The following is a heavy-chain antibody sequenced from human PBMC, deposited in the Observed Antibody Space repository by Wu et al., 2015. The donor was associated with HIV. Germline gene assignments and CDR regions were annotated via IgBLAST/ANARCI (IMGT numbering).Heavy chain of an antibody. D-gene: IGHD6-19*01. CDR1: GYTFTSYG. Sequence: QVQVVQSGAEVKKPGASIKVSCKASGYTFTSYGISWVRQAPGQGLEWLGWISAYNGNTNYAQKFQGRVTLTTDTSTSTAYMELRSLRSDDTAVYYCVRDQQWPTQYYNYYGMDVWGQGP. CDR2: ISAYNGNT. V-gene: IGHV1-18*01. J-gene: IGHJ6*02. CDR3: VRDQQWPTQYYNYYGMDV.